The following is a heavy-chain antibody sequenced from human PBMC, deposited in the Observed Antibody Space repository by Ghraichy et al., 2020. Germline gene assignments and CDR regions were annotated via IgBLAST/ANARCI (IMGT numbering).Heavy chain of an antibody. Sequence: GESLNISCAASGFTVSSNYMSWVRQAPGKGLEWVSVIYSGGSTYYADSVKGRFTISRDNSKNTLYLQMNSLRAEDTAVYYCARGYKRYFDYWGQGTLVTVSS. V-gene: IGHV3-53*01. J-gene: IGHJ4*02. D-gene: IGHD1-14*01. CDR3: ARGYKRYFDY. CDR2: IYSGGST. CDR1: GFTVSSNY.